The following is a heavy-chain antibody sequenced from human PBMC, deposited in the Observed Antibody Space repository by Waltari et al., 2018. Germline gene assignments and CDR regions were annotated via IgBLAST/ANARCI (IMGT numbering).Heavy chain of an antibody. CDR2: ISSSGSTI. D-gene: IGHD7-27*01. J-gene: IGHJ6*02. CDR1: GSPFSSYD. Sequence: EVQLVESGGGLVQPGGSLRLSCAASGSPFSSYDMHWVRQAPGKGLEWVSYISSSGSTIYYADSVKGRFTISRDNAKNSLYLQMNSLRAEDTAVYYCARAWGPPYYYYYGMDVWGQGTTVTVSS. V-gene: IGHV3-48*03. CDR3: ARAWGPPYYYYYGMDV.